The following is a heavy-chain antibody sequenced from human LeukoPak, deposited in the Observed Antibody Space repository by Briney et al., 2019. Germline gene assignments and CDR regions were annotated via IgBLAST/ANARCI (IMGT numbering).Heavy chain of an antibody. CDR1: GFTFSSYE. CDR2: ISSSGSTI. CDR3: ARGPNYYDSSGTYFDY. Sequence: PGGSLRLSCAASGFTFSSYEMNWVRQAPAKGLEWVSYISSSGSTIYYADSVKGRFTISRDNAKNSLYLQMNSLRAEDTAVYYCARGPNYYDSSGTYFDYWGQGTLVTVSS. J-gene: IGHJ4*02. V-gene: IGHV3-48*03. D-gene: IGHD3-22*01.